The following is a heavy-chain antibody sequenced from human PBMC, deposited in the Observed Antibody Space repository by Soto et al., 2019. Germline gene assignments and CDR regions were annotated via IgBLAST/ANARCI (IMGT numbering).Heavy chain of an antibody. Sequence: QVQLVQSGPEVKKPGASVKVSCQASGYTFISYGINWVRQAPGQGLEWMGWVNIYNDKTNYAQKFQGRVTMTTHTSTSTAYLELKSLRSDDTAVYYCARERGGYSYGDCWGQGTLVTVSS. CDR2: VNIYNDKT. CDR1: GYTFISYG. V-gene: IGHV1-18*01. D-gene: IGHD5-18*01. J-gene: IGHJ4*02. CDR3: ARERGGYSYGDC.